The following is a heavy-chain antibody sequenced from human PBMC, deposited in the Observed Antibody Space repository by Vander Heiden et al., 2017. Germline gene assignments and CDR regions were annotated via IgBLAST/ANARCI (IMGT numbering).Heavy chain of an antibody. J-gene: IGHJ6*02. D-gene: IGHD1-1*01. CDR2: IIPIFGTA. V-gene: IGHV1-69*01. Sequence: QVQLVQSGAEVKKPGSSVNVSCKASGGPFSSYAISWVRQAPGQGLEWMGGIIPIFGTANYAQKFQGRVTITADESTSTDYMELSSLRSEDTAVYYCARVLLEPYSSGYYYYGMDVWGQGTTVTVSS. CDR1: GGPFSSYA. CDR3: ARVLLEPYSSGYYYYGMDV.